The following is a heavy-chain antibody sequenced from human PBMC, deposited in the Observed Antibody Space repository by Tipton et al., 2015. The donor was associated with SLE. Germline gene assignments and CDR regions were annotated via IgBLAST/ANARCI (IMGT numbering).Heavy chain of an antibody. CDR3: VRARMVRGGEGYVSGMDV. CDR1: GFTFSNYW. CDR2: IKPDGREK. D-gene: IGHD3-10*01. Sequence: SLRLSCAASGFTFSNYWMTWVRQAPGKGLEWVANIKPDGREKYYVDSVKGRFTMSRDNAKNSLYLQMNSLRAEDTAVYYCVRARMVRGGEGYVSGMDVWGRGATVAVSS. V-gene: IGHV3-7*01. J-gene: IGHJ6*02.